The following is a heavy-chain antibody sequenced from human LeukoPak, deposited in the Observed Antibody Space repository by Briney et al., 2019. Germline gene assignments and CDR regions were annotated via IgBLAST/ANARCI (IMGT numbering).Heavy chain of an antibody. CDR2: INANDGST. CDR1: GYTFTSCW. J-gene: IGHJ4*02. V-gene: IGHV1-46*01. Sequence: GASVKVSCKASGYTFTSCWIQWVRQATGQGLEWVTLINANDGSTTYAPKFQGRVTVTRDTSTNTVYMDMTSLTSEDTAVYYCARAPRNSSTMLDYWGQGTLVTASS. CDR3: ARAPRNSSTMLDY. D-gene: IGHD6-13*01.